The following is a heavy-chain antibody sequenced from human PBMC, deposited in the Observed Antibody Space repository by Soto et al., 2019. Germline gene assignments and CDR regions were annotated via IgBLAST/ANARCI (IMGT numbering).Heavy chain of an antibody. CDR1: GFTFSDYY. CDR2: ISSSRSYT. J-gene: IGHJ3*02. Sequence: QVQLVESGGGLVKPGGSLRLSCAASGFTFSDYYMNWIGQAPGKGLEWVSYISSSRSYTNYAESVKGRFTISRDNAKTSLYLQMNSLRAEDTAVYYCARVADDDFDIWGQGTMVTVSS. V-gene: IGHV3-11*05. D-gene: IGHD2-21*01. CDR3: ARVADDDFDI.